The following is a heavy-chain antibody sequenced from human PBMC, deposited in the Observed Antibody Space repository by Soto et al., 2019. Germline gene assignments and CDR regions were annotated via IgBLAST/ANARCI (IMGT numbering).Heavy chain of an antibody. Sequence: QVQLVASGGGVVQPGRSLRLSCAASGFTFSSYGMYWVRQAPGKGLEWVAVIWYDGSNKYYADSVKGRFTISRDNSKNTLYLQMNSLRAEDTAVYYCARDSNLYYYYYYMDVWGKGTTVTVSS. V-gene: IGHV3-33*01. CDR3: ARDSNLYYYYYYMDV. CDR1: GFTFSSYG. D-gene: IGHD4-4*01. J-gene: IGHJ6*03. CDR2: IWYDGSNK.